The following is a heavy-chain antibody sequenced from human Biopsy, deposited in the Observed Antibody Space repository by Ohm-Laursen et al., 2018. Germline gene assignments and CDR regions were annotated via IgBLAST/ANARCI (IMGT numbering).Heavy chain of an antibody. D-gene: IGHD3-3*01. CDR2: ISTYNDDT. CDR3: ARDPGYDFWSGSDPFDI. CDR1: GYTFTAYG. J-gene: IGHJ3*02. V-gene: IGHV1-18*04. Sequence: GSSVTVSCQTSGYTFTAYGISWVRQAPGHGLEWMGWISTYNDDTNIAQKFQGRVSMTTDTSTRTAYMELRSLRSGDTAIYFCARDPGYDFWSGSDPFDIWGQGTLVTVS.